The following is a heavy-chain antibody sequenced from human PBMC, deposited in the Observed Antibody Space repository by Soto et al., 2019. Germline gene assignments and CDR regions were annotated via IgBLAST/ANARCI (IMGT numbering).Heavy chain of an antibody. CDR3: ARYLLRGECAFDI. Sequence: QVQLVQSGAEVKKPGASVKVSCKASGYTFTSYGISWVRPPPGQALEWMGWSSAYNGNTNYAQNLQGRVTMTTDTSTSTAYMELRSLGSDDTAVYYCARYLLRGECAFDIWGQGTMVTVSS. CDR1: GYTFTSYG. CDR2: SSAYNGNT. D-gene: IGHD2-21*01. J-gene: IGHJ3*02. V-gene: IGHV1-18*01.